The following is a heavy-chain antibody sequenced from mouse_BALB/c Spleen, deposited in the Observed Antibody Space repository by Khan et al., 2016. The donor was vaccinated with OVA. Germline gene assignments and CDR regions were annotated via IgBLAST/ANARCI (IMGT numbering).Heavy chain of an antibody. D-gene: IGHD2-1*01. V-gene: IGHV5-9-3*01. J-gene: IGHJ3*01. CDR1: GFTFSTFA. CDR3: ARSLYGNFAY. CDR2: INSDGDYT. Sequence: EVELVESGGGLVKPGGSLKLSCAASGFTFSTFAMSWVRQTPEKRLEWVATINSDGDYTYYPDNVTGRFTISRDNAKNTLYLQMNSLRSEDTAIYCCARSLYGNFAYWGQGTLVTVSA.